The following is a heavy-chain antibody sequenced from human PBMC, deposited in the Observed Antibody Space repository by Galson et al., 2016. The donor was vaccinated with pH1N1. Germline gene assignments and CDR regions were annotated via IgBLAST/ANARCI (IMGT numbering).Heavy chain of an antibody. J-gene: IGHJ4*02. CDR3: ARGRNYGDY. V-gene: IGHV4-39*06. CDR2: IYYTGST. CDR1: GGSIRSSSYY. Sequence: SETLSLTCTVSGGSIRSSSYYWGWIRQPPGNGLEWIGSIYYTGSTYYNPSLKSRVTISEDTSRNQFPLKLSSVTAADTAVYYCARGRNYGDYWGQGTLVTVSS.